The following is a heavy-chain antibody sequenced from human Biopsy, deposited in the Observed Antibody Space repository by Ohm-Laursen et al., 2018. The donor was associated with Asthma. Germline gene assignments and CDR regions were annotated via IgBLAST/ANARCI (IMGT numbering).Heavy chain of an antibody. CDR2: IIPIFGTA. V-gene: IGHV1-69*01. CDR3: ARDPHNSYLASLRTKFNYYYYGMDV. D-gene: IGHD1-7*01. Sequence: SSVKVSCKASGRTFSSYAISWVRQAPGQGLEWMGGIIPIFGTANYAQKFQGRVTITADESTSTAYMELSSLRSEDTAVYYCARDPHNSYLASLRTKFNYYYYGMDVWGQGTTVTVSS. CDR1: GRTFSSYA. J-gene: IGHJ6*02.